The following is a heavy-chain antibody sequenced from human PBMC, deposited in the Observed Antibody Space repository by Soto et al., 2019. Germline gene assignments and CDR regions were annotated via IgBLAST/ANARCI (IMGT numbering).Heavy chain of an antibody. CDR3: AKVRRYDFWSGYAKYYGMDV. J-gene: IGHJ6*02. V-gene: IGHV3-23*01. CDR2: ISGSGGST. CDR1: GFTFSSYA. D-gene: IGHD3-3*01. Sequence: GGSLRLSCAASGFTFSSYAMSWVRQAPGKGLEWVSAISGSGGSTYYADSVKGRFTISRDNSKNTLYLQMNSLRAEDTAVYYCAKVRRYDFWSGYAKYYGMDVWGQGTTVTVSS.